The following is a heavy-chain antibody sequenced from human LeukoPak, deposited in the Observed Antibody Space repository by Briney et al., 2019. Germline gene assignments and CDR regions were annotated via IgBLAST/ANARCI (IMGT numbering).Heavy chain of an antibody. V-gene: IGHV3-23*01. CDR1: GFTVTTCA. CDR2: ISGSGSST. D-gene: IGHD5-24*01. CDR3: AKCGMSTIGELDY. Sequence: GGSLRLSCTVSGFTVTTCAMSWVRQAPGKGLKWVSGISGSGSSTYYADSVKGRFTISRDTSKNTLYLEMNSLRADDTAVYYCAKCGMSTIGELDYWGRGTLVTVSS. J-gene: IGHJ4*02.